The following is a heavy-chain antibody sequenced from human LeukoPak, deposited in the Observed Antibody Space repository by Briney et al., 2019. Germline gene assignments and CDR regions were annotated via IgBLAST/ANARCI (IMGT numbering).Heavy chain of an antibody. CDR3: ARSSIAARGTPDY. V-gene: IGHV4-38-2*01. D-gene: IGHD6-6*01. CDR2: IYHSGST. J-gene: IGHJ4*02. CDR1: GYSISSGYY. Sequence: PSETLSITCAVSGYSISSGYYWGWIRQPPGKGLEWIGSIYHSGSTYYNPSLKSRVTISVDTSKNQFSLKLSSVTAADTAVYYCARSSIAARGTPDYWGQGTLVTVSS.